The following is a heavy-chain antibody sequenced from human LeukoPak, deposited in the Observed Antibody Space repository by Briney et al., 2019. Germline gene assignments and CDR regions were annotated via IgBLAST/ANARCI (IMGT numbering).Heavy chain of an antibody. CDR1: GGTFSSYA. J-gene: IGHJ4*02. CDR3: ARALRDLGYCSSTSCYFHEVIVY. CDR2: IIPILGIA. D-gene: IGHD2-2*01. V-gene: IGHV1-69*04. Sequence: SVKVSCKASGGTFSSYAISWVRQAPGQGLEWVGRIIPILGIANYAQKFQGRVTITADKSTSTAYMELSSLRSEDTAVYYCARALRDLGYCSSTSCYFHEVIVYWGQRTPVTVSS.